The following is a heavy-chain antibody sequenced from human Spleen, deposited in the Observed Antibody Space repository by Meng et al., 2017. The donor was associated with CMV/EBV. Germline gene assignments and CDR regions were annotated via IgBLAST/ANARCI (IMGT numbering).Heavy chain of an antibody. J-gene: IGHJ6*02. D-gene: IGHD5-18*01. CDR3: AKGYRPYYYGMDV. CDR2: IYSGNTNR. V-gene: IGHV3-23*03. CDR1: GFTLSSYA. Sequence: GESLKISCVVSGFTLSSYAMSWVRQAPGKGLEWVSAIYSGNTNRYYADSVKGRFSISRDDSKNTLYLQMNSLRGEDTAVYYCAKGYRPYYYGMDVWGQGTTVTVS.